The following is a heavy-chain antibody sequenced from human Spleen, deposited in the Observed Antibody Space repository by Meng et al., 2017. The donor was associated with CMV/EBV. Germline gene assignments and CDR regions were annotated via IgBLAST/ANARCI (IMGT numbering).Heavy chain of an antibody. CDR1: GYTVLSYG. CDR3: ARDQQLIPAEYFQH. CDR2: ISAYNGNT. Sequence: ASGYTVLSYGMSWLRQAPGQGLEWMGWISAYNGNTIYAQKVQGRVTMTTDASTNTAYLELRSLRSDDTAVYYCARDQQLIPAEYFQHWGPGTLVTVSS. J-gene: IGHJ1*01. V-gene: IGHV1-18*01. D-gene: IGHD6-13*01.